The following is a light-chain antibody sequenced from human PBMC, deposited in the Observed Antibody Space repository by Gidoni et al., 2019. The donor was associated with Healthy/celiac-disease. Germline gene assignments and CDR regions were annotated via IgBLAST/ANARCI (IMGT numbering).Light chain of an antibody. CDR1: NLGDKY. J-gene: IGLJ2*01. Sequence: SYELTQPPSVSVSPGQTASITCSGDNLGDKYACWYQQKPGQSPVLVIYQDSKRPSGIPERFSGSNSGNTATLTISGTQAIDEADYYCQAWDSSTDVVFGGGTKLTVL. CDR3: QAWDSSTDVV. CDR2: QDS. V-gene: IGLV3-1*01.